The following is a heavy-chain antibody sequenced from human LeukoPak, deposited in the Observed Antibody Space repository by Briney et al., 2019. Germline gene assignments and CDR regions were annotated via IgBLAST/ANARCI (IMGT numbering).Heavy chain of an antibody. D-gene: IGHD3-22*01. CDR1: GFTFSSYA. Sequence: TGGSLRLSCAASGFTFSSYAMSWVRQAPGKGLEWVSAISGSGGSTYYADSVKGRFTISRDNSKNTLYLQMNSLRAEDTAVYYCARDTVVVVRAHYYYYGMDVWGQGTTVTVSS. CDR2: ISGSGGST. V-gene: IGHV3-23*01. J-gene: IGHJ6*02. CDR3: ARDTVVVVRAHYYYYGMDV.